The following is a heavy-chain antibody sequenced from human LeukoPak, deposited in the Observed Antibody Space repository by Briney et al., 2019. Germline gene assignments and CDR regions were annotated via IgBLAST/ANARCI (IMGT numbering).Heavy chain of an antibody. J-gene: IGHJ4*02. CDR3: AKSKSGSYGYFDY. V-gene: IGHV3-30*18. CDR1: GFTFNDYA. Sequence: PGGSLRLSCAASGFTFNDYAMYWVRQAPGKGLEWVAVISYDGSNKYYADSVKGRFTISRDNSKNTLYLQMNSLRAEDTAVYYCAKSKSGSYGYFDYWGQGTLVTVSS. CDR2: ISYDGSNK. D-gene: IGHD1-26*01.